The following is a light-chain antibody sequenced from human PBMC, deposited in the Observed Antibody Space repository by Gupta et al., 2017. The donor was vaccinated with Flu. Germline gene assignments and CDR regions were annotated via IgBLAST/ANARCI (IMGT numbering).Light chain of an antibody. Sequence: HSVLTQPPSISAAPGQRVTISCSGSTSNIGTKGVSWYQQLPGTAPRLLIYDNDKRPSGIPDRISGSTSGTSATLAINGLQAGEEAEYYCEKCDNRLNTEVFGGGTKLTVL. CDR2: DND. V-gene: IGLV1-51*01. CDR1: TSNIGTKG. CDR3: EKCDNRLNTEV. J-gene: IGLJ2*01.